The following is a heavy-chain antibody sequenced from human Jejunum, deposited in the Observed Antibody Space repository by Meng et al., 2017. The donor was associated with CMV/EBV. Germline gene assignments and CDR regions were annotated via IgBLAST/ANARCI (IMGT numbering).Heavy chain of an antibody. CDR1: GDSISGGNYY. J-gene: IGHJ4*02. D-gene: IGHD1-1*01. Sequence: QGQLQESGPGLVKPSQTLSLTCTVSGDSISGGNYYWSWIRQPAGKGLEWVGRFYTRGSTHYNAALKGRVTVSVDTSKNQFSLQLTSVTDADTAVYYCARNEDGYFDYWGQGILVTVSS. CDR2: FYTRGST. V-gene: IGHV4-61*02. CDR3: ARNEDGYFDY.